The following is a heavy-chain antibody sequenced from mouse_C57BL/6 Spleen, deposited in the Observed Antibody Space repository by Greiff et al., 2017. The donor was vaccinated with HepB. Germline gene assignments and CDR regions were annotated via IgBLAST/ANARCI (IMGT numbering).Heavy chain of an antibody. CDR3: ARGGYSWFAY. Sequence: QVQLKQSGPELVKPGASVKISCKASGYAFSSSWMNWVKQRPGKGLEWIGRIYPGDGDTNYNGKFKGKATLTADKSSSTAYMQLSSLTSEDSAVYFCARGGYSWFAYWGQGTLVTVSA. D-gene: IGHD2-3*01. CDR2: IYPGDGDT. V-gene: IGHV1-82*01. J-gene: IGHJ3*01. CDR1: GYAFSSSW.